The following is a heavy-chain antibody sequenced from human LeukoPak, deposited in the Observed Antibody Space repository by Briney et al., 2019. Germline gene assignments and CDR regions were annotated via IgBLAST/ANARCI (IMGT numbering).Heavy chain of an antibody. CDR1: GVSISSGSYY. Sequence: PSETLSLTCTVSGVSISSGSYYWSWIRQPAGKGLEWIGRIYTSGSTTYNPSLKSRVTISVDTSKNQFSLKLSSVTAADTAVYYCARAPFQTMIVVVESAFDIWGQGTMVTVSS. D-gene: IGHD3-22*01. CDR2: IYTSGST. J-gene: IGHJ3*02. CDR3: ARAPFQTMIVVVESAFDI. V-gene: IGHV4-61*02.